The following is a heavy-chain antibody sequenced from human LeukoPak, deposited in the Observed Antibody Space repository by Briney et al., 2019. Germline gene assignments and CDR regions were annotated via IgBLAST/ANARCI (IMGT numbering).Heavy chain of an antibody. Sequence: SETLSLTCTVSGGSISSYYWSWIRQPPGKGLEWIGYIYYSGSTNYNPSLKSRVTISVDTSKNQFSLKLSSVTAADTAVYYCARERYDSSGYYYGEDYWGQGTLVTVSS. CDR1: GGSISSYY. CDR3: ARERYDSSGYYYGEDY. D-gene: IGHD3-22*01. V-gene: IGHV4-59*12. CDR2: IYYSGST. J-gene: IGHJ4*02.